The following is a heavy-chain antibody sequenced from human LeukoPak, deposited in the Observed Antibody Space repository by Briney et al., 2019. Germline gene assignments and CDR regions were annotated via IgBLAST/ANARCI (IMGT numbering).Heavy chain of an antibody. Sequence: PGGSLRLSCAASGFTFSDYYMSWIRQAPGKGLEWVANIKKDGSEKNYVDSVKGRFTISRDNAKNSLYLQMNSLRAEDTAVYYCAADGYISPFDYWGQGTLVTVSS. J-gene: IGHJ4*02. CDR3: AADGYISPFDY. D-gene: IGHD5-24*01. V-gene: IGHV3-7*01. CDR1: GFTFSDYY. CDR2: IKKDGSEK.